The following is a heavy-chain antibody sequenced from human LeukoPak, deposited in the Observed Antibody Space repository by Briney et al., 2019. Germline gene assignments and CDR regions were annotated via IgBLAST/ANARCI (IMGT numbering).Heavy chain of an antibody. V-gene: IGHV3-21*06. CDR1: GFTFSSFK. J-gene: IGHJ4*02. Sequence: GSLRLSCAASGFTFSSFKMTWVRQAPGKGLEWVASISPSSTYIYYGDSLKGRVTVSRDNAKSLLFLHMSSLRPDDTAVYYCARDFTGGEYFDSWGQGALVSVSS. D-gene: IGHD3-16*01. CDR2: ISPSSTYI. CDR3: ARDFTGGEYFDS.